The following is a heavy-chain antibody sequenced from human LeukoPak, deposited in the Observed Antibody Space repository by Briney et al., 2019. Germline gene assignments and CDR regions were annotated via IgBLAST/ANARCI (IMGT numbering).Heavy chain of an antibody. CDR2: IYTSGST. Sequence: SETLSLTCTVSGGSISSYYWSWIRQPAGKGLEWIGRIYTSGSTNYNPSLKSRVTMSVDTSKNQFSLKLSSVTAADTAVYYCARGGFGYDSSGYSVDYWGQGTLVTVSS. CDR1: GGSISSYY. J-gene: IGHJ4*02. V-gene: IGHV4-4*07. D-gene: IGHD3-22*01. CDR3: ARGGFGYDSSGYSVDY.